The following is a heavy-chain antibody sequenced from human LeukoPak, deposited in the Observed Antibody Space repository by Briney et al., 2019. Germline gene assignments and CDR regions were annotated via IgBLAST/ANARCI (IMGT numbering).Heavy chain of an antibody. CDR1: GYTFTNYG. J-gene: IGHJ4*02. Sequence: ASVKVSCKASGYTFTNYGISWVRQAPGQGLEWMGWISAYNGNTNYAQKLQGRVTMTTDTSTSTAYMELRSLTSDDTAVYYCARPSPYCSSTSCSLNLLDYWGQGTLVTVSS. V-gene: IGHV1-18*01. D-gene: IGHD2-2*01. CDR3: ARPSPYCSSTSCSLNLLDY. CDR2: ISAYNGNT.